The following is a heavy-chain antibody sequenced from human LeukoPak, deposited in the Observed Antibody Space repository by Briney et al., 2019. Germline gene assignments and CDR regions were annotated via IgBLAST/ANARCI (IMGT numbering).Heavy chain of an antibody. J-gene: IGHJ4*02. D-gene: IGHD6-19*01. CDR3: ARDRAVAVSGKYFDY. CDR1: GFTFSSYW. V-gene: IGHV3-7*01. Sequence: PGGSLRLSCAASGFTFSSYWMSWVRQAPGKGLEWVANIKQDGSEKYYVDSVKGRFTISRDNAKNSLYLQMNSLRAEDTAMYYCARDRAVAVSGKYFDYWGQGTLVTVSS. CDR2: IKQDGSEK.